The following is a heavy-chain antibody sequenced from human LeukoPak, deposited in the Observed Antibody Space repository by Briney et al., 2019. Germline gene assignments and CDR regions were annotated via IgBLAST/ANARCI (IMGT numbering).Heavy chain of an antibody. D-gene: IGHD2-2*01. CDR2: FYISGST. V-gene: IGHV4-4*07. CDR3: ARDSGASLVN. CDR1: GGSINSYY. Sequence: PSETLSLTCTVSGGSINSYYWSWIRQPAGKGLEWIGRFYISGSTTYNPSLKSRVTMSVGTSKNQFSLKLSSVTAADTAVYYCARDSGASLVNWGQGTLVTVSS. J-gene: IGHJ4*02.